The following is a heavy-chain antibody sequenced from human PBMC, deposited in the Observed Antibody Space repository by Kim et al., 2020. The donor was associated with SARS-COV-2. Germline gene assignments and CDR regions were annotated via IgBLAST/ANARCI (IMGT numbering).Heavy chain of an antibody. J-gene: IGHJ4*02. V-gene: IGHV3-33*06. Sequence: GGSLRLSCAASGFTFSSYGMHWVRQAPGKGLEWVAVIWYDGSKTYYVDSVKGRFTISRDNSKNTLYLQMNSLRSEDTAVYYCANGGSSSSWAHLYWGQRDLVTVSS. CDR2: IWYDGSKT. D-gene: IGHD2-2*01. CDR3: ANGGSSSSWAHLY. CDR1: GFTFSSYG.